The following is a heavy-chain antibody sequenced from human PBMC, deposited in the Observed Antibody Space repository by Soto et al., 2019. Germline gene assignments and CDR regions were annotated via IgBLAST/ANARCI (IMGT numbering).Heavy chain of an antibody. CDR1: GYSFTSYW. CDR2: IYPGDSDS. V-gene: IGHV5-51*01. J-gene: IGHJ4*02. CDR3: ARLTYYDFWSGYYIPYYFDY. D-gene: IGHD3-3*01. Sequence: PGESLKISCKGSGYSFTSYWIGWVRQMPGKALECMGIIYPGDSDSRYSPSFKGQFKISADKSISTAYLQWSSLKASDTAMYYCARLTYYDFWSGYYIPYYFDYWGQGPLVTVSS.